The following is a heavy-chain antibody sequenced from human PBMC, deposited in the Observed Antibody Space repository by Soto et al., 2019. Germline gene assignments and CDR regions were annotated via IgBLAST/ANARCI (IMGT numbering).Heavy chain of an antibody. D-gene: IGHD7-27*01. CDR1: GGSFSGYY. CDR3: ARGWGRISDY. J-gene: IGHJ4*02. V-gene: IGHV4-34*01. CDR2: INHSGST. Sequence: QVQLQQWGAGLLKPSETLSLTCAVYGGSFSGYYWSWIRQPPGKGLEWIGEINHSGSTNYNPSLKRRVTISVDTSKHQFSLKLSSVTAADTAVYYCARGWGRISDYWGQGALVAVSS.